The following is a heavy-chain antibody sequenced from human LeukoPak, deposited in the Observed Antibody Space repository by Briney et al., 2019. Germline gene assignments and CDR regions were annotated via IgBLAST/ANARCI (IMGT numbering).Heavy chain of an antibody. J-gene: IGHJ4*02. CDR1: GYAFSGYG. V-gene: IGHV1-18*01. CDR2: ISVNNGNT. Sequence: ASVKVSCKASGYAFSGYGISWVRQAPGQGLEWMGWISVNNGNTHYAQKFQGRVTMTTDTSTSTAYMEVRSLRSDDTAVYYCARDPSAYGSGSYAAYWGQGTLVTVSS. D-gene: IGHD3-10*01. CDR3: ARDPSAYGSGSYAAY.